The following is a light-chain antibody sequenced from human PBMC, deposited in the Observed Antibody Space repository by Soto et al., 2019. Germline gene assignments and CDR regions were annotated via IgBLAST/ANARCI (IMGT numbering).Light chain of an antibody. CDR1: QSVSNNY. J-gene: IGKJ1*01. CDR2: GAS. CDR3: PPYCSSGT. Sequence: EIRVAKSPGTLSLTPEERATLCCRASQSVSNNYLAWYQQKPGQAPRLLIYGASNRATGIPDRFSGRGSGTDFTLTIICLEPEDFAVYYCPPYCSSGTFGQGTTV. V-gene: IGKV3-20*01.